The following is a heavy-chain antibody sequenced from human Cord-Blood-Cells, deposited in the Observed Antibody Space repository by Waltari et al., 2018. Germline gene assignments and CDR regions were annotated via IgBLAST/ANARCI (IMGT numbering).Heavy chain of an antibody. Sequence: EVQLLESGGGLVQPGGSLRLSCAASGFTFSSYAMSWVRQAPGKGLEWVSAISGSGGSTYYADSVKCRFTIARENSKNTLYLQMNSLGAEDTAVYYCAKEGGFGTMIVVANDAFDIWGQGTMVTVSS. CDR3: AKEGGFGTMIVVANDAFDI. J-gene: IGHJ3*02. CDR2: ISGSGGST. D-gene: IGHD3-22*01. V-gene: IGHV3-23*01. CDR1: GFTFSSYA.